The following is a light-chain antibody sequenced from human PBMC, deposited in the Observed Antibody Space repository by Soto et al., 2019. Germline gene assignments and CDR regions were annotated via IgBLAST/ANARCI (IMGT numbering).Light chain of an antibody. J-gene: IGKJ1*01. CDR2: AAS. CDR3: QQSYSTPPWT. V-gene: IGKV1-39*01. Sequence: DIQMTQSPSSLSASVGDRVTITCRASQSISSYLNWYQQKPGKAPKLLIYAASSLQSGVPSRFSGSGSGTDFTLTISSLQPEDFATYYCQQSYSTPPWTFGQGTQVEIK. CDR1: QSISSY.